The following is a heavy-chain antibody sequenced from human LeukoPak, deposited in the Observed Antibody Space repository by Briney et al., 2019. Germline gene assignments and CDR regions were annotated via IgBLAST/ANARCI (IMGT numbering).Heavy chain of an antibody. CDR1: GYTFTSYY. CDR2: INPSGGST. J-gene: IGHJ6*02. D-gene: IGHD3-10*01. Sequence: ASVKVSCKASGYTFTSYYMHWVRQAPGQGLEWMGIINPSGGSTSYAQKFQGRVTMTRDTSTSTVYMELSSLRSEDTAVYYCARSITMVRGDPYYYYGMDVWGQGTTVTVSS. CDR3: ARSITMVRGDPYYYYGMDV. V-gene: IGHV1-46*01.